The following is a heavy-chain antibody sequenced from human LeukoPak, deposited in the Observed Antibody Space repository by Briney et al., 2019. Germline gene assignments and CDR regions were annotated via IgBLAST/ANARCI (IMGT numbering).Heavy chain of an antibody. Sequence: SVKVSXKASGGTFSSYAISWMRQAPGQGLEWMGGIIPIFGTANYAQKFQGRVTITADESTSTAYMELSSLRSEDTAVYYCARIYYDSSGYYNRYYYYYMDVWGKGTTVTVSS. CDR1: GGTFSSYA. D-gene: IGHD3-22*01. CDR2: IIPIFGTA. J-gene: IGHJ6*03. V-gene: IGHV1-69*13. CDR3: ARIYYDSSGYYNRYYYYYMDV.